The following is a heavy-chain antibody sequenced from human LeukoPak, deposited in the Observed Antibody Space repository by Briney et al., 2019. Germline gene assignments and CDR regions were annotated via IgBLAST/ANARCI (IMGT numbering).Heavy chain of an antibody. V-gene: IGHV3-48*01. CDR2: ISSSSSTI. CDR1: GFTFTSFG. Sequence: GGSLRLSCAASGFTFTSFGMNWVRQAPGKGLEWVSYISSSSSTIYYADSVKGRFTISRDNAKNSLYLQMNSLRAEDTAVYYCARDFSYYDSSGNTTDYWGQGTLVTVSS. D-gene: IGHD3-22*01. J-gene: IGHJ4*02. CDR3: ARDFSYYDSSGNTTDY.